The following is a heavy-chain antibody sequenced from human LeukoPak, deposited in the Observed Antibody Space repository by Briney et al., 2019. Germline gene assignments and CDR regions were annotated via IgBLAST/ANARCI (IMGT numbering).Heavy chain of an antibody. D-gene: IGHD1-26*01. CDR2: INRGGSES. J-gene: IGHJ4*02. CDR1: GFTFTDYW. CDR3: ARVGAWELQRVFDY. Sequence: GGSLRLSRAASGFTFTDYWMTWVRQVPGKGLEWEANINRGGSESYYLDYVKGRFTISRDNAKNSLYLQMDSLRVEDTAVYYCARVGAWELQRVFDYWGQGTLVTVSS. V-gene: IGHV3-7*01.